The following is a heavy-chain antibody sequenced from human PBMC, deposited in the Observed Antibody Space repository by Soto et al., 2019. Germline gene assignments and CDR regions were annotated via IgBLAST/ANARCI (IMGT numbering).Heavy chain of an antibody. V-gene: IGHV3-30-3*01. D-gene: IGHD1-1*01. Sequence: GGSLRLSCAASGFTFSSYAMHWVRQAPGKGLEWVAVISYDGSNKYYADSVKGRFTISRDNSKNTLYLQMNSLRAEDTAVYYCAREVRFEIILDHYYGMDVWCQAITVTVS. CDR3: AREVRFEIILDHYYGMDV. CDR2: ISYDGSNK. CDR1: GFTFSSYA. J-gene: IGHJ6*02.